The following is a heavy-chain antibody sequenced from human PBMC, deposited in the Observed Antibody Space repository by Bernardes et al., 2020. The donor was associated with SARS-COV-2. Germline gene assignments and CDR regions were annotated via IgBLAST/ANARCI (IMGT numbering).Heavy chain of an antibody. V-gene: IGHV3-23*01. J-gene: IGHJ6*03. D-gene: IGHD6-6*01. CDR3: AKVAARLDYYYYYMDV. Sequence: GGSLRLSCAASGFTFSSYAMSWVRQAPGKGLEWVSAISGSGGSTYYADSVKGRFTISRDNSKNTLYLQMNSLRAEDTAVYYCAKVAARLDYYYYYMDVWGKGTTVTVSS. CDR1: GFTFSSYA. CDR2: ISGSGGST.